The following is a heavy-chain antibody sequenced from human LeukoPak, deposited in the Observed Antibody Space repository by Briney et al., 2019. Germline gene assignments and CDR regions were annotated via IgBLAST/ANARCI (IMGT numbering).Heavy chain of an antibody. CDR3: ARPADRMIVVAYDY. CDR2: IKQDGSEK. CDR1: GFTFTSYW. D-gene: IGHD3-22*01. V-gene: IGHV3-7*01. J-gene: IGHJ4*02. Sequence: GGSLRLSCAASGFTFTSYWMSWVRQAPGKGLEWVANIKQDGSEKYYVDSVKGRFTISRDNAKNSLYLQMNSLRAEDTAVYYCARPADRMIVVAYDYWGQGTLVTVSS.